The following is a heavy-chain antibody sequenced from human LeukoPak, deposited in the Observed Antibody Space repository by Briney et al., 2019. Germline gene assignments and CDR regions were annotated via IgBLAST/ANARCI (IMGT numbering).Heavy chain of an antibody. CDR2: IKTDGSST. V-gene: IGHV3-74*01. J-gene: IGHJ5*02. CDR1: GFTFSNYW. Sequence: GGSLRLSCAASGFTFSNYWMHWVRQAPGKGLVWVSRIKTDGSSTDYADSVKGRFTISRDNAKNTLYLQMNSLRAEDTAVYYCAKETFDPWGQGTLVTVSS. CDR3: AKETFDP.